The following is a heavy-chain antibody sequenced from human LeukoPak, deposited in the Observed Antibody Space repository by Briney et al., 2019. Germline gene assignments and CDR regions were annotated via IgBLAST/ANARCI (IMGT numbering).Heavy chain of an antibody. Sequence: SETLSLTCAVSGGPFSGYFWSWIRQSSGKGLEWIGEIHNSGTTNYNPSLNSRVTISEDTSKNQFYLNLSSVTAADTAVYYCARRYYYNLGSFPFDFWGQGTLITVSS. CDR1: GGPFSGYF. D-gene: IGHD3-10*01. V-gene: IGHV4-34*01. CDR3: ARRYYYNLGSFPFDF. CDR2: IHNSGTT. J-gene: IGHJ4*02.